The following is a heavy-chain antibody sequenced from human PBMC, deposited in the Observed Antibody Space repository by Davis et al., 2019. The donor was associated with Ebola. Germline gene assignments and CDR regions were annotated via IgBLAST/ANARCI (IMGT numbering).Heavy chain of an antibody. J-gene: IGHJ4*02. D-gene: IGHD4-11*01. CDR2: ISAFNSNT. CDR3: ARDLGTSVLDY. V-gene: IGHV1-18*01. CDR1: GYTFASYG. Sequence: ASVKVSCKASGYTFASYGISWVRQAPGQGLEWMGWISAFNSNTNYAQKLQGRVTMTTDTSTSTAYMELRSRTSDDTAVYYCARDLGTSVLDYWGQRTLVTVSS.